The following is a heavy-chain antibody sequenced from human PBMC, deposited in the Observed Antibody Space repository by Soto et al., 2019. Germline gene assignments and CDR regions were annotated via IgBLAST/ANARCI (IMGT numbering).Heavy chain of an antibody. CDR2: ISAYKGNT. J-gene: IGHJ3*02. D-gene: IGHD4-17*01. Sequence: GXSVKALSRASCYAFTSYGISWVRQAPGQGLEWMGWISAYKGNTNYAQKLQGRVTMTTDTSTSTAYMELRSLRSDDTSVYYCARVSGISGDYVDDAFDIWGQGTMFSVSS. V-gene: IGHV1-18*04. CDR3: ARVSGISGDYVDDAFDI. CDR1: CYAFTSYG.